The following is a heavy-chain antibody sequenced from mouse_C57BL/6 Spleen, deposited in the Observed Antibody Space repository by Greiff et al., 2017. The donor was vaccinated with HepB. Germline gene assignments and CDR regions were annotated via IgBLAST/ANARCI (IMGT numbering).Heavy chain of an antibody. CDR3: ARGGYSNSFYYAMDY. CDR2: ISYDGSN. V-gene: IGHV3-6*01. J-gene: IGHJ4*01. Sequence: EVKLMESGPGLVKPSQSLSLTCSVTGYSITSGYYWNWIRQFPGNKLEWMGYISYDGSNNYNPSLKNRISITRDTSKNQFFLKLNSVTTEDTATYYCARGGYSNSFYYAMDYWGQGTSVTVSS. D-gene: IGHD2-5*01. CDR1: GYSITSGYY.